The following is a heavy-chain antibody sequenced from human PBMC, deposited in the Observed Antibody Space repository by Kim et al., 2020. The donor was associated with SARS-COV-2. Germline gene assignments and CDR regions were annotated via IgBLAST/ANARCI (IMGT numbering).Heavy chain of an antibody. V-gene: IGHV3-21*01. CDR3: ARDTMTTVTTYWFDP. J-gene: IGHJ5*02. Sequence: DLVKGRFTISRDNAKNSLYLQMNSLRAEDTAVYYCARDTMTTVTTYWFDPWGQGTLVTVSS. D-gene: IGHD4-17*01.